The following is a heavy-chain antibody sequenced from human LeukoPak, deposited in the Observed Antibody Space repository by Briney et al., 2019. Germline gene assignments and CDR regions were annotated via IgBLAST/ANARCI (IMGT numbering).Heavy chain of an antibody. D-gene: IGHD6-13*01. CDR1: GYSISSGYY. V-gene: IGHV4-38-2*02. CDR3: ARVSSSWYQDWYFDL. Sequence: PSETLSLTCSVSGYSISSGYYWGWIRQSPGKGLEWIGRIDTSGNTNYKPSLKSRVTMSVDTSKNQFSLKLNSVTAADTAVYYCARVSSSWYQDWYFDLWGRGTLVTVSS. J-gene: IGHJ2*01. CDR2: IDTSGNT.